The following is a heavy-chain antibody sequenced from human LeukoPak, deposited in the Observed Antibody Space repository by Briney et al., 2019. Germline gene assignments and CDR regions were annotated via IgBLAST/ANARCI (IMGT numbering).Heavy chain of an antibody. V-gene: IGHV1-2*02. CDR2: INPNSGGT. CDR3: ARARVGGTYPSPFDY. Sequence: ASVKVSCKASGYTFTGYYMHWVRQAPGQGLEWMGWINPNSGGTNYAQNFQGRVTMTWDTSFSTAYMGLSRLRSDDTAVFYCARARVGGTYPSPFDYWGQGTLVTVSS. J-gene: IGHJ4*02. D-gene: IGHD1-26*01. CDR1: GYTFTGYY.